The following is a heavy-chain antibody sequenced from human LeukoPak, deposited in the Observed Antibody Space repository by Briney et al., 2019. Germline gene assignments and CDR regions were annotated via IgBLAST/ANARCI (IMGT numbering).Heavy chain of an antibody. CDR2: INPNSGGT. D-gene: IGHD1-26*01. V-gene: IGHV1-2*02. Sequence: ASVKVSCKASGYTFTGYYMHWVRQAPGQGLEWMGWINPNSGGTNYAQKFQGRVTMTRDTSISTAYMELSRLRSDDTAVYYCARGFSGASYYYYYGMDVWGQGTTVTVSS. CDR1: GYTFTGYY. J-gene: IGHJ6*02. CDR3: ARGFSGASYYYYYGMDV.